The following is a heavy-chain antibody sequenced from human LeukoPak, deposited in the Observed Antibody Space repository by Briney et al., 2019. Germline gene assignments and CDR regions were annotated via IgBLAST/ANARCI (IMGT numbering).Heavy chain of an antibody. CDR2: INPNSGGT. V-gene: IGHV1-2*06. CDR1: GYTFTCYY. D-gene: IGHD2-2*01. CDR3: ARADCSSTSCLNAFDI. Sequence: ASVKVSCKASGYTFTCYYMHWVRQAPGQGLEWMGRINPNSGGTNYAQKFQGRVTMTRDTSISTAYMELSRLRSDDTAVYYCARADCSSTSCLNAFDIWGQGTMVTVSS. J-gene: IGHJ3*02.